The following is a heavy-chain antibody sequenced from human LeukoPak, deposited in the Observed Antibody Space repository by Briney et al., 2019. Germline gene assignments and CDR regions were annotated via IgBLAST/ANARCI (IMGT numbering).Heavy chain of an antibody. J-gene: IGHJ6*03. CDR1: GYTFTSYA. Sequence: ASVKVSCKASGYTFTSYAMNWVRQAPGQGLEWMGWINTNTGNPTYAQGFTGRFVFSLDTSVSTAYLQISSLKAGDTAVYYCARDGGNYYGSGKDMDVWGKGTTVTISS. CDR3: ARDGGNYYGSGKDMDV. D-gene: IGHD3-10*01. CDR2: INTNTGNP. V-gene: IGHV7-4-1*02.